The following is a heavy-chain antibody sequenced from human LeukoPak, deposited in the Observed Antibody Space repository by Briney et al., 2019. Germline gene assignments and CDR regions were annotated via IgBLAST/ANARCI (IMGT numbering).Heavy chain of an antibody. CDR3: AAAVNTGRAEHY. Sequence: QPGVSLRLSCAASGFTFSSYAMTWVRQAPGKGLEWVSSINNSGTDTYYEDSVKGRFTISRDNSKNTLFLHINSLSAEDTAVYYCAAAVNTGRAEHYWGQGTLVTVSS. CDR2: INNSGTDT. CDR1: GFTFSSYA. J-gene: IGHJ4*02. V-gene: IGHV3-23*01. D-gene: IGHD4-17*01.